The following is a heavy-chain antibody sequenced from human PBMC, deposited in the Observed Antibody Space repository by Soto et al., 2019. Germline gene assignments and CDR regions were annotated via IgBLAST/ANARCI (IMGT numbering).Heavy chain of an antibody. Sequence: ASVKVSCKASGGTFSSYAISWVRQAPGQGLEWMGGIIPIFGTANYAQKFQGRVTITADESTSTAYMELSSLRSEDTAVYYCARDGGSFGNWFDPWGQGTLVTVSS. J-gene: IGHJ5*02. CDR3: ARDGGSFGNWFDP. V-gene: IGHV1-69*13. CDR1: GGTFSSYA. CDR2: IIPIFGTA. D-gene: IGHD3-16*01.